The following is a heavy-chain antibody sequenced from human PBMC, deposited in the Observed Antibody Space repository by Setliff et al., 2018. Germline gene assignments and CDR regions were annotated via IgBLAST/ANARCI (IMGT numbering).Heavy chain of an antibody. V-gene: IGHV1-18*04. CDR1: GYTFTSYY. Sequence: ASVKVSCKASGYTFTSYYMHWVRQAPGQGLEWMGWISAYNGNTNYAQKLQGRVTMTTDTSTSTAYMELSSLRAEDTAVYYCAKDFYGMDVWGQGTTVTVSS. CDR3: AKDFYGMDV. CDR2: ISAYNGNT. J-gene: IGHJ6*02.